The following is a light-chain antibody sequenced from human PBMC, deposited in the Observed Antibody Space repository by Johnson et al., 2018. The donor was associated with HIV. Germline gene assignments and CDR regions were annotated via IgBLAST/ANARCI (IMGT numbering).Light chain of an antibody. CDR1: SSNIGNNY. CDR2: DNN. Sequence: HSVLTQPPSVSAAPGQKVTISCSGSSSNIGNNYVSWYQQLPGTAPKVLIYDNNKRPSGIPDRFSGSKSGTSATLGITGLQPRDEADYYCGTWDSSLSAYVFGTGTKVTVL. V-gene: IGLV1-51*01. J-gene: IGLJ1*01. CDR3: GTWDSSLSAYV.